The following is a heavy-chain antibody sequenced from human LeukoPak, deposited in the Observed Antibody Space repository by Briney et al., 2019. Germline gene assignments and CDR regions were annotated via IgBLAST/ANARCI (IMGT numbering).Heavy chain of an antibody. CDR3: AKGRQDTSVPQTYYMDV. D-gene: IGHD5-18*01. V-gene: IGHV1-8*01. J-gene: IGHJ6*03. CDR1: GYTFTSFD. Sequence: ASVKVSCRASGYTFTSFDIFWVRQATGQGLEWMGWMSPNSGNTGSAQKFQGRVTFTRDTSISTSFMELSSLRSEDTAIYYCAKGRQDTSVPQTYYMDVWGKGTTVTVSS. CDR2: MSPNSGNT.